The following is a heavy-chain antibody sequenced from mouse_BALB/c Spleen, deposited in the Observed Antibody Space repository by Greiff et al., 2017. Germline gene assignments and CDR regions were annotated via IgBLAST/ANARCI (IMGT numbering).Heavy chain of an antibody. V-gene: IGHV1S81*02. J-gene: IGHJ4*01. D-gene: IGHD2-14*01. CDR1: GYTFTSYW. Sequence: QVQLQQPGAELVKPGASVKLSCTASGYTFTSYWMHWVKQRPGQGLEWIGEINPSNGRTNYTEKFKSKATLTVDKSSSTAYMQLSSLTSEDSAVYYCAAYYRYGYAMDYWGQGTSVTVSS. CDR3: AAYYRYGYAMDY. CDR2: INPSNGRT.